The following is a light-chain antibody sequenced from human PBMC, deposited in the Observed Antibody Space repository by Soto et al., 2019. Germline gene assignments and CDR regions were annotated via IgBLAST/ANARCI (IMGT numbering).Light chain of an antibody. CDR3: QQYNNYWT. Sequence: DIQMTQSPSTQSASVGDRVTITCRASQSISYWLAWYQQKPGKAPNLLIYKASSLESGVPSRFSGSGSGTEFTLTISSLQPDDFSTYYCQQYNNYWTFGQGTKVEIK. CDR2: KAS. CDR1: QSISYW. V-gene: IGKV1-5*03. J-gene: IGKJ1*01.